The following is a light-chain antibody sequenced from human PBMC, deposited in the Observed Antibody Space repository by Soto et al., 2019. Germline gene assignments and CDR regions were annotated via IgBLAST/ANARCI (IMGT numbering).Light chain of an antibody. J-gene: IGKJ2*01. Sequence: DLQMTQSASSLSASVGDRVTITCQASQVISNYLNWYQQKPGKAPKLLIYDISTLEIGDPSRFSGSGSGTDFTFTITGLQPEDIATYYCQQYENLPYTFGQGTKLEI. CDR2: DIS. V-gene: IGKV1-33*01. CDR3: QQYENLPYT. CDR1: QVISNY.